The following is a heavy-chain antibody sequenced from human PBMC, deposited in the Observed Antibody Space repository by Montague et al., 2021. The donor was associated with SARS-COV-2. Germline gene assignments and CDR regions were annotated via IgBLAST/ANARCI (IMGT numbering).Heavy chain of an antibody. D-gene: IGHD1-26*01. Sequence: CAISGDSDCMIRLTCSSERHSPSLHLQRLLRSYYRPKWYNDYAVSVKSRITINPDTSKNQISLQLNSVTPEDTAVYYCARTSASSDYWGQGTLVTVSS. CDR1: GDSDCMIRLT. V-gene: IGHV6-1*01. CDR3: ARTSASSDY. CDR2: SYYRPKWYN. J-gene: IGHJ4*02.